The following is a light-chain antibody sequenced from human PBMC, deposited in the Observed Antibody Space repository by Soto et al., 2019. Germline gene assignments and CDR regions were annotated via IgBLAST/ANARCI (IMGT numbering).Light chain of an antibody. J-gene: IGKJ2*01. V-gene: IGKV1-9*01. CDR3: QQLNSYSYT. Sequence: DIQLTQSPSFLSASVGDRVTITCRASQGISSYLAWYQQKPGKAPNLLIYAASTLQGGVTSRFSGSGSGTEFTLTISSLQPEDFATYYCQQLNSYSYTFGQGTKLEIK. CDR1: QGISSY. CDR2: AAS.